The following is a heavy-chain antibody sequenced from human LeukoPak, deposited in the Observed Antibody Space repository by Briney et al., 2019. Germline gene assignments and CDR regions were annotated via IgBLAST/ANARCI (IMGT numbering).Heavy chain of an antibody. D-gene: IGHD5-18*01. J-gene: IGHJ4*02. Sequence: GASVKVSCKTSGYTFTDYYIHWVRQAPGQGLEWMGWINTNSGAPTYAQKFQGRVTMTRDTSISTAYMELSRLRSADTAVYYCARDLSYGRLSVDYWGQGTLVTVSS. V-gene: IGHV1-2*02. CDR2: INTNSGAP. CDR1: GYTFTDYY. CDR3: ARDLSYGRLSVDY.